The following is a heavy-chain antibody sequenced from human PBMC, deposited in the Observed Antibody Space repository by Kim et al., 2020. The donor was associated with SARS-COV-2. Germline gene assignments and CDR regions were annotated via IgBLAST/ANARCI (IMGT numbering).Heavy chain of an antibody. CDR1: GTSIRSNDCY. D-gene: IGHD5-12*01. V-gene: IGHV4-39*02. CDR3: VRGGESSGNDAAYDI. CDR2: IYYSGGT. J-gene: IGHJ3*02. Sequence: SETLSLTCIVSGTSIRSNDCYWGWIRQAPGKGPEWIGIIYYSGGTFDSPFLKSRLTISVDPAKNHFSLELTSVTAADTAVYYCVRGGESSGNDAAYDIWGQGTLVTVSS.